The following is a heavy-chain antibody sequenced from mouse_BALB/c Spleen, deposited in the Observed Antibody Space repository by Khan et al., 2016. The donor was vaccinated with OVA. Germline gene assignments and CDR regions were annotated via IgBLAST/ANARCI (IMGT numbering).Heavy chain of an antibody. D-gene: IGHD1-1*01. CDR2: IYPGSGST. Sequence: QMQLEESGPVLVKPGASVKMSCKASGYTFTDYIINWVRQRTGQGLEWIGQIYPGSGSTYYNEKFKGKATLTADKSSNTAYMQLRSLTSEDSAVYFCARSGYGSLAYWGQGTTLTVSS. V-gene: IGHV1-77*01. CDR1: GYTFTDYI. CDR3: ARSGYGSLAY. J-gene: IGHJ2*01.